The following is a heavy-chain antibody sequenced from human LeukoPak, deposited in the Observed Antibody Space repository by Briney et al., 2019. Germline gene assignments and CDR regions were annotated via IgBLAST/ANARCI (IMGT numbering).Heavy chain of an antibody. Sequence: SQTLSLTCTVSGGSISSGDYYWSWIRQPPGKGLEWIGYIYYSGSTKYNPSLKSRVTISVDTSKNQFSLKLSSVTAADTAVYYCARDGRDCSRTSCYSAGDYGMDVWGQGTTVTVSS. CDR1: GGSISSGDYY. V-gene: IGHV4-30-4*01. J-gene: IGHJ6*02. D-gene: IGHD2-2*02. CDR3: ARDGRDCSRTSCYSAGDYGMDV. CDR2: IYYSGST.